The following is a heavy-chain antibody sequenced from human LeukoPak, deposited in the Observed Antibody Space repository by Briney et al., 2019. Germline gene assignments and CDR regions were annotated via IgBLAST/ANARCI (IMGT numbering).Heavy chain of an antibody. CDR2: IWYDGSKK. CDR3: GRIFNIWGTFRNT. CDR1: GFTFSTFG. Sequence: GVSPRLSCAASGFTFSTFGMHWVRQAPGKGLEWVAVIWYDGSKKYYIDFVKGRFTISRDNSKNTLYLQMNSLRAEDTAVYYCGRIFNIWGTFRNTWGQGTQVTVSS. D-gene: IGHD3-16*02. J-gene: IGHJ4*02. V-gene: IGHV3-33*01.